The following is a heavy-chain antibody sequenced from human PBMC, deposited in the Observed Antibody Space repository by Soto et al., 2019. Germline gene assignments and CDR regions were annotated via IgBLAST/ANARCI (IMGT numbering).Heavy chain of an antibody. D-gene: IGHD4-17*01. Sequence: SGTLSLTCSVPGGFMRSTKYYWAWLRQPPGKGLEWIGSIFFNGSPDHNPSLQSRVTILVDTSKNQFSLKLSSVTAADTAVYFCARQVGDYYFDYWGPGTLVTVSS. V-gene: IGHV4-39*01. CDR1: GGFMRSTKYY. CDR2: IFFNGSP. CDR3: ARQVGDYYFDY. J-gene: IGHJ4*02.